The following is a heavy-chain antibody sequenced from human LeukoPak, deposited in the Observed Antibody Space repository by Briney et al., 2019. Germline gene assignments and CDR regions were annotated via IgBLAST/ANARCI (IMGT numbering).Heavy chain of an antibody. D-gene: IGHD3-16*01. CDR1: GGTSSSYA. CDR2: IIPIFGIA. Sequence: SVKVSCKASGGTSSSYAISWVRQAPGQGLEWMGRIIPIFGIANYAQKFQGRVTITADKSTSTAYMELSSLRSEDTAVYYCARDYVAPYYYYGMDVWGQGTTVTVSS. J-gene: IGHJ6*02. V-gene: IGHV1-69*04. CDR3: ARDYVAPYYYYGMDV.